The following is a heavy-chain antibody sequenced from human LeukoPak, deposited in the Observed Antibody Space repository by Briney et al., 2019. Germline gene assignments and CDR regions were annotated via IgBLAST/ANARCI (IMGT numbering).Heavy chain of an antibody. CDR2: IYYSGST. V-gene: IGHV4-28*06. CDR3: ARNADWTIGGHDAFDI. D-gene: IGHD3-16*01. CDR1: GYSISSSNW. Sequence: SETLSLTCAVSGYSISSSNWWGWIRQPPGKGLEWIGYIYYSGSTNYNPSLKSRVTMSVDTSKNQFSLKPSSVTALDTAVYYCARNADWTIGGHDAFDIWGQGTMVTVSS. J-gene: IGHJ3*02.